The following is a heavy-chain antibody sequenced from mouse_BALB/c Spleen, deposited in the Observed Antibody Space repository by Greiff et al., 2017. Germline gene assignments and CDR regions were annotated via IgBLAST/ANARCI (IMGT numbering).Heavy chain of an antibody. CDR1: GYTFTDYA. V-gene: IGHV1S137*01. Sequence: QVQLQQSGAELVRPGVSVKISCKGSGYTFTDYAMHWVKQSHAKSLEWIGVISTYYGDASYNQKFKGKATMTVDKSSSTAYMELARLTSEDSAIYYCARQGVYYDYDRYAMDYWGQGTSVTVSS. J-gene: IGHJ4*01. CDR2: ISTYYGDA. CDR3: ARQGVYYDYDRYAMDY. D-gene: IGHD2-4*01.